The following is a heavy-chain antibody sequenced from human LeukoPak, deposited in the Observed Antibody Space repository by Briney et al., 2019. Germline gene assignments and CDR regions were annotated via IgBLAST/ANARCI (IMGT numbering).Heavy chain of an antibody. CDR2: IYYSGST. D-gene: IGHD3-9*01. CDR3: ARELRYFDWYQRDYGMDV. V-gene: IGHV4-59*01. CDR1: GGSISSYY. Sequence: SETLSLTCTVSGGSISSYYWSWIRQPPGKGLEWIGYIYYSGSTNYNPSLKSRVTISVDTSKNQFSLKLSSVTAADTAVYYCARELRYFDWYQRDYGMDVWGQGTTVTVSS. J-gene: IGHJ6*02.